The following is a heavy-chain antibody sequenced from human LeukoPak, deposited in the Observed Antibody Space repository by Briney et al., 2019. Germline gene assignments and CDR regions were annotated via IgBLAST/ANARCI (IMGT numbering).Heavy chain of an antibody. D-gene: IGHD3-10*01. CDR2: ISAYNGNT. V-gene: IGHV1-18*04. CDR1: GYTFTSYG. Sequence: GASVKVSCKASGYTFTSYGISWVRQAPGQGLEWMGWISAYNGNTNYAQKLQGRVTMTTDTSTSTAYMELRSLRSDDTAVYYCARKVRGVIMHYFDYWGQGTLVTVSS. CDR3: ARKVRGVIMHYFDY. J-gene: IGHJ4*02.